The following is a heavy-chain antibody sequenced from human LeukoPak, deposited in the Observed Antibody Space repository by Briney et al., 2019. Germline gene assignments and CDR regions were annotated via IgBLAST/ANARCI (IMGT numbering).Heavy chain of an antibody. CDR1: GFTFSSYA. CDR3: ARGPRSIAARRPNWFDP. D-gene: IGHD6-6*01. CDR2: ISYDGSNK. V-gene: IGHV3-30*04. Sequence: PGGSLRLSCAASGFTFSSYAMHWVRQAPGKGLEWVAVISYDGSNKYYADSVKGRFTISRDNSKNTLYLQMNSLRAEDTAVYYCARGPRSIAARRPNWFDPWGQGTLVTVSS. J-gene: IGHJ5*02.